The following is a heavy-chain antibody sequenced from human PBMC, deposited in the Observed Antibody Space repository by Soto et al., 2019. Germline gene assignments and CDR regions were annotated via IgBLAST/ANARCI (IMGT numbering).Heavy chain of an antibody. CDR3: AKDHPDNCSGGGCYSSRYYYYGMDV. J-gene: IGHJ6*02. CDR2: ISYDGSNK. Sequence: PGGSLRLSCAASGFTFSSYGMHWVRQAPGKGLEWVAVISYDGSNKYYADSVKGRFTISRDNSKNTLYLQMNSLRAEDTAVYYCAKDHPDNCSGGGCYSSRYYYYGMDVWGQGTTVTVSS. CDR1: GFTFSSYG. D-gene: IGHD2-15*01. V-gene: IGHV3-30*18.